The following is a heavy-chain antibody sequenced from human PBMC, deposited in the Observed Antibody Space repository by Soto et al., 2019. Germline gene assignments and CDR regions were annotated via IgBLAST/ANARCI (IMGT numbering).Heavy chain of an antibody. V-gene: IGHV3-23*01. CDR1: GFSFGSYA. CDR3: ARWSYLDY. D-gene: IGHD3-3*01. CDR2: ISGSDGKT. J-gene: IGHJ4*02. Sequence: GSLRLSCAASGFSFGSYALSWVRQAPGKGLEWVSTISGSDGKTFYADSVKGRFSISRDTSQSTLYLQMNSLRADDTAMYYCARWSYLDYWGQGTQVTV.